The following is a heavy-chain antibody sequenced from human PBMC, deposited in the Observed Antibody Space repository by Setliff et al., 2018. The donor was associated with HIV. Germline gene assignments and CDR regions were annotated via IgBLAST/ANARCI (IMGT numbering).Heavy chain of an antibody. CDR3: ARGGRSWFQNFHGAFDI. D-gene: IGHD3-16*01. CDR2: FYQSGNM. CDR1: GYSISSDYF. Sequence: PSETLSLTCAVSGYSISSDYFWGWIRQPPGKRLEWIGSFYQSGNMYYNPSLKSRVTISVDTSKNQFSLRLTSVTAADTAVYYCARGGRSWFQNFHGAFDIWGQGTMDTVSS. V-gene: IGHV4-38-2*01. J-gene: IGHJ3*02.